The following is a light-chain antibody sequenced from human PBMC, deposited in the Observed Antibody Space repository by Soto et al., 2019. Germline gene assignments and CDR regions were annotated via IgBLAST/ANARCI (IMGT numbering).Light chain of an antibody. V-gene: IGLV2-14*01. CDR1: SSDVGGYNS. J-gene: IGLJ2*01. CDR2: DVS. CDR3: SSYTSSSILV. Sequence: QSALTQPASVSGSPGQSITISCTGTSSDVGGYNSVSWYQQHPGKVPKLMIYDVSNRPSGVSDRFSGSKSGNTAALTISGLQAEDEADYYCSSYTSSSILVFGGGTKLTVL.